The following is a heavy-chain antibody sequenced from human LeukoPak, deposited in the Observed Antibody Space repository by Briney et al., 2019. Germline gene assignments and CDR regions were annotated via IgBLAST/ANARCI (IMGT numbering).Heavy chain of an antibody. V-gene: IGHV1-2*02. CDR1: GYNFTGYY. J-gene: IGHJ1*01. CDR3: ARLAAVPG. CDR2: IHPNSGGT. Sequence: ASVKLSCKASGYNFTGYYLHWVRQAPGQGLEWMGWIHPNSGGTNYAQTFKGRVTMSRDTSISTAYMELSSLRSDDTAVYYCARLAAVPGWGQGTLVTVSS. D-gene: IGHD6-19*01.